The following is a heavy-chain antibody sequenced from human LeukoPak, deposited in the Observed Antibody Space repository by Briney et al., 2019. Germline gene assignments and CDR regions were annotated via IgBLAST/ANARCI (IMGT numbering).Heavy chain of an antibody. CDR3: ARGSRYHDWFSPLDS. CDR2: LNPQTGDT. J-gene: IGHJ4*02. Sequence: GASVKVSCKASGYAFSAYYMHWVRQAPGQGLEWMGWLNPQTGDTHFAQKFQGRVTFTRDTSISTAYMAMSRLRSDDTAVFYCARGSRYHDWFSPLDSWGQGTLVTVSS. V-gene: IGHV1-2*02. D-gene: IGHD3-9*01. CDR1: GYAFSAYY.